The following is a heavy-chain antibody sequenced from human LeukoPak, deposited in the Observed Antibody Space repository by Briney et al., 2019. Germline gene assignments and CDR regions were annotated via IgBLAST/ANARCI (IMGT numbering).Heavy chain of an antibody. Sequence: GGSLRLSCAASGFTFSGYSMNWVRQAPGKGLEWVSSISSSSSYIHYADSVKGRFTISRDNAKNSLYLQMNSLRAEDTAVYYCARDYYDSSGYYYFPDYWGQGTLVTVSS. J-gene: IGHJ4*02. CDR3: ARDYYDSSGYYYFPDY. D-gene: IGHD3-22*01. CDR2: ISSSSSYI. CDR1: GFTFSGYS. V-gene: IGHV3-21*01.